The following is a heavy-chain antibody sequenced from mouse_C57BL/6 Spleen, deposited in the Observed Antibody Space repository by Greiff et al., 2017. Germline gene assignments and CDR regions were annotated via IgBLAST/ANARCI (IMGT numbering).Heavy chain of an antibody. J-gene: IGHJ2*01. CDR3: ARVYGNYFDY. D-gene: IGHD2-1*01. CDR1: GFTFTDYY. CDR2: IRNKANGYTT. V-gene: IGHV7-3*01. Sequence: EVKLVESGGGLVQPGGSLSLSCAASGFTFTDYYMSWVRQPPGKALEWLGFIRNKANGYTTEYSASVKGRFTISRDNSQSILYLQMNALRAEDSATYYCARVYGNYFDYWGQGTTLTVSS.